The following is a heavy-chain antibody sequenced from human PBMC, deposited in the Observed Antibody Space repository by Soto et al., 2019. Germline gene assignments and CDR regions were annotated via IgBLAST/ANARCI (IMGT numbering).Heavy chain of an antibody. D-gene: IGHD5-18*01. CDR2: ISAYNSNT. V-gene: IGHV1-18*01. CDR3: ACGYSYGSRRGVYYGMDV. CDR1: GYTFTNYG. J-gene: IGHJ6*02. Sequence: QVQLVQSGAEVRKPGASVKVSCKASGYTFTNYGITWVRQAPGQGLEWMGWISAYNSNTNYAQKLQRRVTMTTDTSTSTAYMELRSLRSDDTAIYYCACGYSYGSRRGVYYGMDVWGQGTTVAVSS.